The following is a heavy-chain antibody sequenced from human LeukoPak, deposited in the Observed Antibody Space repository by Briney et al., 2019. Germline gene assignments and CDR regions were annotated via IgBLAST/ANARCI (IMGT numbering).Heavy chain of an antibody. CDR3: ARDWIDRSLDY. J-gene: IGHJ4*02. CDR2: LSPHANYE. CDR1: GFTFSDYG. D-gene: IGHD2-2*03. Sequence: PGGSLRLSCAASGFTFSDYGIHWVRQAPGKGLEWVAVLSPHANYEYYADSVQGRFAISRDDSKNTVYLQMNCLRDEETAVYYCARDWIDRSLDYWGLGTLVTASS. V-gene: IGHV3-33*01.